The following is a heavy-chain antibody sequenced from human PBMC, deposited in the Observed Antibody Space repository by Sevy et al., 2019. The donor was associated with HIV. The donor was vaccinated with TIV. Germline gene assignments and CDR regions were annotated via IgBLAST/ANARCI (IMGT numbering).Heavy chain of an antibody. V-gene: IGHV3-23*01. Sequence: GGSLRLSCAASGFTFSSYAMSWVRQAPGKGLEWVSAISGSGGSTYYADSVKGRFTISRDNSKNTLYLQMNSLRAEDTAVYYSAKGGWELRDAFDIWGQGTMVTVSS. J-gene: IGHJ3*02. CDR1: GFTFSSYA. CDR3: AKGGWELRDAFDI. D-gene: IGHD1-26*01. CDR2: ISGSGGST.